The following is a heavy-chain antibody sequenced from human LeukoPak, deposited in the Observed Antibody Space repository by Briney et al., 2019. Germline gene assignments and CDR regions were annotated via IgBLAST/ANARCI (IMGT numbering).Heavy chain of an antibody. CDR3: AKDPVGYCSSTSCSRAFQH. J-gene: IGHJ1*01. V-gene: IGHV3-30*02. CDR2: IRYDGSNK. Sequence: PGGSLRLSCAASGFTFSNYGMHWVRQGPGKGLEWVAFIRYDGSNKYYADSVKGRFTISRDNSKNTLYLQMNSLRAEDTAVYYCAKDPVGYCSSTSCSRAFQHWGQGTLVTVSS. D-gene: IGHD2-2*01. CDR1: GFTFSNYG.